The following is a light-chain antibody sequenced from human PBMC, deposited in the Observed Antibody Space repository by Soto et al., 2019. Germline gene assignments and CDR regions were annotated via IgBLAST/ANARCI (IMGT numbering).Light chain of an antibody. V-gene: IGKV3-20*01. CDR2: GAS. CDR1: QSVSSSY. CDR3: QQYGSSPQT. J-gene: IGKJ1*01. Sequence: EIVLTQSPGTLSLSPGERATLSCRASQSVSSSYLAWYQQKPGQAPRLLIYGASSRATGIPDRFSGSGSGTDFTLTISRLEPEYFAVYYCQQYGSSPQTFGQGT.